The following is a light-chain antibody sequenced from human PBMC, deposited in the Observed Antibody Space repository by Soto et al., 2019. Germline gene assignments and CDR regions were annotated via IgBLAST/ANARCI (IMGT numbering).Light chain of an antibody. V-gene: IGLV2-11*01. CDR1: SSDVGIYNY. J-gene: IGLJ1*01. Sequence: QSALTQPRSVSGSPGQTVTISCTGTSSDVGIYNYVSWYQQHPGKAPKLMIYDVTQRPSGVPYRFSGSKSGNTASLTISGLQAEDEADYYCCSYAGTYIYVFGSGTKVTVL. CDR3: CSYAGTYIYV. CDR2: DVT.